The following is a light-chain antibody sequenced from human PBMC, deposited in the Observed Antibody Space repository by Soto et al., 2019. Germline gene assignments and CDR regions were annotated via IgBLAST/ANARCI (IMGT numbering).Light chain of an antibody. CDR1: QGISSA. CDR3: QQFNSYPT. V-gene: IGKV1-13*02. CDR2: DAS. J-gene: IGKJ5*01. Sequence: AIQLTQSPSSLSASVGDRVTITCRASQGISSALAWYQQKPGKAPKLLIYDASSLESGVPSRFSGSGSGKDFTLTISSLQPDDFATYYCQQFNSYPTFGQGTRLEIK.